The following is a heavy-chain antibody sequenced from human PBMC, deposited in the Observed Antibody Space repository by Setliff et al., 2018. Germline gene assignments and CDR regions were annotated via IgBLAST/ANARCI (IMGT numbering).Heavy chain of an antibody. CDR2: IYHSGST. CDR3: ARGKIRITMIVVPTGGAFDI. CDR1: GYSISSGYY. V-gene: IGHV4-38-2*01. D-gene: IGHD3-22*01. J-gene: IGHJ3*02. Sequence: NPSETLSLTCAVSGYSISSGYYWGWIRQPPGKGLEWIGSIYHSGSTYYNPSLKSRVTISVDTSKNQFSLKLSSVTAADTAVYYCARGKIRITMIVVPTGGAFDIWGQGTMVTVSS.